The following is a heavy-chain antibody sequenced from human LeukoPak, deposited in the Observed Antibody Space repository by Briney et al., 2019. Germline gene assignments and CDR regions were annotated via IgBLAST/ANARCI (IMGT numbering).Heavy chain of an antibody. CDR2: TIPIFGTA. CDR1: GGTFSSYA. D-gene: IGHD3-22*01. J-gene: IGHJ4*02. Sequence: SVKVSCKASGGTFSSYAISWVRQAPGQGLEWMGRTIPIFGTANYAQKFQGRVTITTDESTSTAYMELSSLRSEDTAVYYCASQPYYYDSSGYSRAEDYWGQGTLVTVSS. CDR3: ASQPYYYDSSGYSRAEDY. V-gene: IGHV1-69*05.